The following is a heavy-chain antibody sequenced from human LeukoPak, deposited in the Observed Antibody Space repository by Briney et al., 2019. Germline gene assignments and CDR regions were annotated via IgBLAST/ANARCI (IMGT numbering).Heavy chain of an antibody. CDR3: AKDPRDGYSSGWYFDY. J-gene: IGHJ4*02. D-gene: IGHD6-19*01. Sequence: PGGSLRLSCAASGFTFSTYAMSWVCQAPGKGLEWVSTIRGTGGGTSYADSVRGRFTISRDNSKNTLYLQMNSLRAEDTAVYYCAKDPRDGYSSGWYFDYWGQGTLVTVSS. V-gene: IGHV3-23*01. CDR2: IRGTGGGT. CDR1: GFTFSTYA.